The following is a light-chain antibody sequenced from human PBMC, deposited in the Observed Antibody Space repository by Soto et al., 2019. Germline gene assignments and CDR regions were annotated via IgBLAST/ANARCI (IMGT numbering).Light chain of an antibody. CDR2: EGT. CDR1: SSDVGNYNL. J-gene: IGLJ1*01. V-gene: IGLV2-23*01. CDR3: CSYAGSSFYV. Sequence: QSVLTQPASVSESPGQSITISCTGTSSDVGNYNLVSWYQQHPGKAPKLMIYEGTKRPSGVSNRFPGSKSGNTASLTISGLQAEDEADYYCCSYAGSSFYVFGTGTKVTVL.